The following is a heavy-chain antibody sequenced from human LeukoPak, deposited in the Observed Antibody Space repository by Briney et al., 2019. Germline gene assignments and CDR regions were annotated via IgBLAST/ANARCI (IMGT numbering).Heavy chain of an antibody. CDR3: ARTPPTYIAVAGFDY. D-gene: IGHD6-19*01. CDR2: IYHSGST. J-gene: IGHJ4*02. CDR1: GGSISSGGYY. V-gene: IGHV4-30-2*01. Sequence: SETLSLTCTVSGGSISSGGYYWSWIRQPPGKGLEWIGYIYHSGSTYYNPSLKSRVTISVDRSKNQFSLKLSSVTAADTAVYYCARTPPTYIAVAGFDYWGQGTLVTVSS.